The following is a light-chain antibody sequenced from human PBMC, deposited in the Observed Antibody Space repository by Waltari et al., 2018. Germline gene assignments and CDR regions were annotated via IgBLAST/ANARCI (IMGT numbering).Light chain of an antibody. CDR2: AAS. CDR1: QGITNY. Sequence: IQMTQSPSSLSVSVGDRVTITCRASQGITNYLAWYQQKPGKVPKILIYAASTLQSGVPSRFSGSGSGTDFTLTISSLQPEDVATYYCHNYNSAPRTFGQGTKVEIK. CDR3: HNYNSAPRT. V-gene: IGKV1-27*01. J-gene: IGKJ1*01.